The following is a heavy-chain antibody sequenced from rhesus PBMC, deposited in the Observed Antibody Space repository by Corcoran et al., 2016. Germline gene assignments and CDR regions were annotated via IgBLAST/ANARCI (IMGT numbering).Heavy chain of an antibody. J-gene: IGHJ4*01. CDR2: IPGSGGST. CDR1: GGSISSNY. CDR3: ATIAAAGMGVDD. D-gene: IGHD6-25*01. V-gene: IGHV4-173*01. Sequence: QLQLQESGPGLVKPSETLSLTCAVSGGSISSNYWNWIRQPPGKGREWIGRIPGSGGSTEYNPSLKSRVTISTDTSKKECALKRTSVTAADTAVYYCATIAAAGMGVDDWGQGALVTVSS.